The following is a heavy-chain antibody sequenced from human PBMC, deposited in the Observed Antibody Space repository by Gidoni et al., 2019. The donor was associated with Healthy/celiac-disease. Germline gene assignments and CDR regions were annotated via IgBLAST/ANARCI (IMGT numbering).Heavy chain of an antibody. CDR3: ARVPRRYCSGGSCYSGNFDY. J-gene: IGHJ4*02. CDR2: INPNSGGT. V-gene: IGHV1-2*02. CDR1: GSTFTGYY. Sequence: QVQLVQSGAAVQKPGASVKVSCKASGSTFTGYYLHWVRQAPGQGLEWMGWINPNSGGTNYAQKFQGRVTMTRDTSISTAYMELSRLRSDDTAVYYCARVPRRYCSGGSCYSGNFDYWGQGTLVTVSS. D-gene: IGHD2-15*01.